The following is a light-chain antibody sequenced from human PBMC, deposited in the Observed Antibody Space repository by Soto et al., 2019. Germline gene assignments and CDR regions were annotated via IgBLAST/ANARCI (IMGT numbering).Light chain of an antibody. J-gene: IGKJ1*01. CDR3: KHYGSSPET. Sequence: EIVLTQSPGTLSLSPGERATLSCRASQSVSNNYLAWYQQKPGQAPRLLIYGASNRATGIPDRFSGSGSGTDFTLTISRLEPEDFAVYYCKHYGSSPETFGQGTKVDI. CDR1: QSVSNNY. V-gene: IGKV3-20*01. CDR2: GAS.